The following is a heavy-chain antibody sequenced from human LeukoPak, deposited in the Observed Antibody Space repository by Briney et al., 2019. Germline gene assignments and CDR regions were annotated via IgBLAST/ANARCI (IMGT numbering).Heavy chain of an antibody. CDR1: GYTFTSYY. V-gene: IGHV1-2*02. D-gene: IGHD2-15*01. J-gene: IGHJ3*02. Sequence: ASVKVSCKASGYTFTSYYMHWVRQAPGQGLEWMGWINPNSGGTNYAQKFQGRVTMTRDTSISTAYMELSRLRSDDTAVYYCARVGVVVAATHSRRRNAFDIWGQGTMVTVSS. CDR3: ARVGVVVAATHSRRRNAFDI. CDR2: INPNSGGT.